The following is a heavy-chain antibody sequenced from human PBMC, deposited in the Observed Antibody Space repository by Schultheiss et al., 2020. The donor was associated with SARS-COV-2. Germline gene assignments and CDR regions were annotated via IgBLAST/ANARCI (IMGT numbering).Heavy chain of an antibody. CDR3: AREVPAAIRYFDL. D-gene: IGHD2-2*01. Sequence: GGSLRLSCAASGFTFSSYAMHWVRQAPGKGLEWVSSISSSSSTIYYADSVKGRFTISRDNAKNSLYLQMNSLRAEDTAVYYCAREVPAAIRYFDLWGRGTLVTVSS. J-gene: IGHJ2*01. CDR1: GFTFSSYA. CDR2: ISSSSSTI. V-gene: IGHV3-48*04.